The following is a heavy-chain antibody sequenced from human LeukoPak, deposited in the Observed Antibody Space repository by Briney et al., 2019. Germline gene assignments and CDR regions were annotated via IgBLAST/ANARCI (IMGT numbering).Heavy chain of an antibody. V-gene: IGHV1-18*01. D-gene: IGHD6-13*01. Sequence: GASVKVSCKASGYTFTSYGISWVRQAPGQGLEWMGWISAYNGNTNYAQKLQGRVTMTTDTSTSTAYMELRSLRSDDTAVYYCARGVRQQLVRGYYYYMDVWGKGTTVTVSS. CDR3: ARGVRQQLVRGYYYYMDV. CDR1: GYTFTSYG. CDR2: ISAYNGNT. J-gene: IGHJ6*03.